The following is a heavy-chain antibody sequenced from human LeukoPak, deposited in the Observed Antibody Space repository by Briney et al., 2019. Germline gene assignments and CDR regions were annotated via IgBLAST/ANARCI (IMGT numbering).Heavy chain of an antibody. Sequence: GGSLRLSCEGSGFTFNNYVMNWVRQAPGKGLEWVSGVSGRGSSTYYADSVKGRFTISRDNSQNTVYLQMKSLRAEDTAIYFCAKYTTPYYFDYWGQGMLVTVSS. CDR2: VSGRGSST. V-gene: IGHV3-23*01. J-gene: IGHJ4*02. D-gene: IGHD1-1*01. CDR1: GFTFNNYV. CDR3: AKYTTPYYFDY.